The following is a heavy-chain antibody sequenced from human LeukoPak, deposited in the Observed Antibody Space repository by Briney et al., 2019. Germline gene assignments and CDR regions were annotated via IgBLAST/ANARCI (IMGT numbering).Heavy chain of an antibody. CDR2: ISISATTI. CDR3: ARGGSSGYNYNAFDI. V-gene: IGHV3-48*03. J-gene: IGHJ3*02. CDR1: GFTFRNYE. D-gene: IGHD3-22*01. Sequence: GGSLRLSCAAPGFTFRNYEMNWVRQAPGKGLEWVSFISISATTIYYADSVGGRFTISRDNAKSSLYLQMNSLRAEDTAIYYCARGGSSGYNYNAFDIWGQGTMVTVSS.